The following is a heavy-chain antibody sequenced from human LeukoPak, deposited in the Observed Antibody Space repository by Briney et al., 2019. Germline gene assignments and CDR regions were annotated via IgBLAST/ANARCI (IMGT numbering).Heavy chain of an antibody. CDR2: ISASGATT. V-gene: IGHV3-23*01. CDR3: AKDRARTGTTSFDY. Sequence: PGGSLRLSCAASRFTFSSYWMSWVRQAPRKRLEWVSHISASGATTEYADSVKGRFTISRDNSKNTLYLQMNSLRAEDTAVYYCAKDRARTGTTSFDYWGQGTLVTVSS. CDR1: RFTFSSYW. D-gene: IGHD1-1*01. J-gene: IGHJ4*02.